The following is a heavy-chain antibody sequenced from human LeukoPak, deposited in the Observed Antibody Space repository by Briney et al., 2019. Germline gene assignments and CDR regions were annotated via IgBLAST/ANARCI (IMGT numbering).Heavy chain of an antibody. V-gene: IGHV3-33*01. CDR3: ARDGSYCSGGSCCIYYYYGMDV. D-gene: IGHD2-15*01. CDR1: GFTFSSYG. CDR2: IWYDGSNK. Sequence: PGRSLRLSCAASGFTFSSYGMHWFRQAPGKGLEWVAVIWYDGSNKYYADSVKGRFTISRDNSKNTLYLQMNSLRAEDTAVYYCARDGSYCSGGSCCIYYYYGMDVWGKGTTVTVSS. J-gene: IGHJ6*04.